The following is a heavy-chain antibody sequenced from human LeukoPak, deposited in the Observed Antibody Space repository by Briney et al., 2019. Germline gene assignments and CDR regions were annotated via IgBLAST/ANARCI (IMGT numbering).Heavy chain of an antibody. V-gene: IGHV3-33*01. CDR3: ARDTREEWYFLLGVYYYYGMDV. CDR1: GFTFSSYG. D-gene: IGHD3-3*01. Sequence: GGSLRLSCAASGFTFSSYGMHWVRQAPGKGLEWLAVIWYDGSNKYYADSVKGRFTISRDNSKNTLYLQMNSLRAEDTAVYYCARDTREEWYFLLGVYYYYGMDVWGQGTTVTVSS. CDR2: IWYDGSNK. J-gene: IGHJ6*02.